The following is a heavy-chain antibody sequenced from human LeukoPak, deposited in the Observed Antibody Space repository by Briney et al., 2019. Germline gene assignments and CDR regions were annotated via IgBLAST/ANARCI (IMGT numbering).Heavy chain of an antibody. CDR3: TRGDPDF. J-gene: IGHJ4*02. Sequence: GGSLRLSCEASGFTFRNYWMQWVRQAPGKGLEWVANINQDGSAKYYVDSVKGRFTISKDSAKSSLYLQMNSLRVDDTAVYFCTRGDPDFWGQGTLVTGSS. CDR2: INQDGSAK. D-gene: IGHD3-3*01. V-gene: IGHV3-7*01. CDR1: GFTFRNYW.